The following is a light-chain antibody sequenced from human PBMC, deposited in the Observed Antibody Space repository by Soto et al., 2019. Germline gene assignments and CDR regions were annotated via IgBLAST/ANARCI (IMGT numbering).Light chain of an antibody. CDR1: QNLHSF. CDR3: QVRPGGPMP. CDR2: DGW. J-gene: IGKJ5*01. Sequence: EIVLTQSPATLSVSPGERVTLSCTASQNLHSFLNWYQQRPGQAPRPLIYDGWKRAAGVPDRISGAGSDTDYTPTIRSLKLVDFAVFYCQVRPGGPMPFGQGTRREI. V-gene: IGKV3-11*01.